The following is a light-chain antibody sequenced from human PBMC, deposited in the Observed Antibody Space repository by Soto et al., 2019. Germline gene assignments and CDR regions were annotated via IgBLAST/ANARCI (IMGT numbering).Light chain of an antibody. J-gene: IGKJ4*02. CDR2: DAS. CDR1: QSVSSTY. V-gene: IGKV3D-20*02. CDR3: QQRIGLLT. Sequence: EIVLTQSPVTLSLSPGERASLSCRASQSVSSTYLAWYQQKPGQAPRLLIDDASNRVTGIPVRFSGSESGTDFPLTISSVAPEDFAVYYCQQRIGLLTLGGVTKLEI.